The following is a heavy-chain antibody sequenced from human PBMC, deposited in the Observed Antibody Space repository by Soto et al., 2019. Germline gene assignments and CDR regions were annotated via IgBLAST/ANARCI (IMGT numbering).Heavy chain of an antibody. J-gene: IGHJ4*02. V-gene: IGHV4-39*01. Sequence: QLQLQESGPGLVKPSETLSLTCIVSVGSISSSSYYWGWIRQPPGKGLEWIGSIYYSGSTYYNPSLKSRVTISVDTSKNQFSLKLSSVTAADTAVYYCARQPLVSVVDIDYWGQGTLVTVSS. CDR1: VGSISSSSYY. CDR2: IYYSGST. CDR3: ARQPLVSVVDIDY. D-gene: IGHD2-15*01.